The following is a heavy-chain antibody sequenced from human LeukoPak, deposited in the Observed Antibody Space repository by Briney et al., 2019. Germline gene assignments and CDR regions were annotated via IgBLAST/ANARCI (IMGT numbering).Heavy chain of an antibody. CDR3: AKGTSSLNYDAFDI. D-gene: IGHD4-11*01. J-gene: IGHJ3*02. V-gene: IGHV3-23*01. CDR1: GFNFSSFG. Sequence: EGSLRLSCAASGFNFSSFGVNWVRQGPGKGLEWVSGISFIISTWSADSVKGRFTISRDNSKNTVYLQMNSLRDDDTAVYYCAKGTSSLNYDAFDIWGQGTLVTVSS. CDR2: ISFIIST.